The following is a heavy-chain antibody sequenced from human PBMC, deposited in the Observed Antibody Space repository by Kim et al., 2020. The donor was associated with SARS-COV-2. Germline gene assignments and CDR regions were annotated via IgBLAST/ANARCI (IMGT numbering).Heavy chain of an antibody. CDR1: GFTFSSYW. Sequence: GGSLRLSCAASGFTFSSYWMHWVRQAPGKGLVWVSRINSDGSNTSYADSVKGRFTISRDNAKNTLYLQMNSLRAEDTAVYYCARAEFGVWGSYRYPFDYWGQGTLVTVSS. J-gene: IGHJ4*02. V-gene: IGHV3-74*01. CDR2: INSDGSNT. D-gene: IGHD3-16*02. CDR3: ARAEFGVWGSYRYPFDY.